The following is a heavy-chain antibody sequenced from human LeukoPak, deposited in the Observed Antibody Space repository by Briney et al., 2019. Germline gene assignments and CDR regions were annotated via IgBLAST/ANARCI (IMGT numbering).Heavy chain of an antibody. CDR2: ISYDGNNK. Sequence: GGSLRLSCAASGFTFSGYGMHWVRQAPGKGLEWVSVISYDGNNKYYADSVKGRFTISRDNSKNTLYLQMNSLRAEDTAVYYCAKSVASDAYWGQGTLVTVSS. J-gene: IGHJ4*02. V-gene: IGHV3-30*18. CDR1: GFTFSGYG. D-gene: IGHD5-12*01. CDR3: AKSVASDAY.